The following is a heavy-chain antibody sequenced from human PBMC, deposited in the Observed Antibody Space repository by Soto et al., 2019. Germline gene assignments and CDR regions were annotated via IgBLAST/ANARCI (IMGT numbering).Heavy chain of an antibody. CDR1: GFTFSSYE. D-gene: IGHD6-19*01. CDR3: ARDGGSGWPAHFDY. V-gene: IGHV3-48*03. Sequence: EVQLVESGGGLVQPGGSLRLSCAASGFTFSSYEMNWVRQAPGKGPEWVSYISSSGSTIYYADSVKGRFTISRDNAKNSLYLQMNSLRAEDTAVYYCARDGGSGWPAHFDYWGQGTLVTVSS. CDR2: ISSSGSTI. J-gene: IGHJ4*02.